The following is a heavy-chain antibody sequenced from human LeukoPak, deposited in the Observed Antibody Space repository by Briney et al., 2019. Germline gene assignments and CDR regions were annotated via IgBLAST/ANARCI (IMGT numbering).Heavy chain of an antibody. D-gene: IGHD3-10*01. CDR1: GGSFNEYY. Sequence: KSSETLSLTCGLYGGSFNEYYWAWIRQSPGKGLEWIGQIYYSGSTNYNPSLKSRVTISVDTSKNHFSLKLNSVTAADTAVYYCARNITSGWFDPWGQGTLVTVSS. J-gene: IGHJ5*02. CDR2: IYYSGST. CDR3: ARNITSGWFDP. V-gene: IGHV4-34*01.